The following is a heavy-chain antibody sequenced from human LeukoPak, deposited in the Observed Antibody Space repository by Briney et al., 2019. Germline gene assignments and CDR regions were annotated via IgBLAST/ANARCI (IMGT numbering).Heavy chain of an antibody. Sequence: ASVKVSCKASGYTFTGYYMHWVRQAPGQGLEWMGWINPNSGGTNYAQKFQGWVTMTRDTSISTAYMELSRLRSDDTAVYYCARMGSSGYPDAFDIWGQGTMVTVSS. V-gene: IGHV1-2*04. CDR3: ARMGSSGYPDAFDI. J-gene: IGHJ3*02. CDR2: INPNSGGT. D-gene: IGHD3-22*01. CDR1: GYTFTGYY.